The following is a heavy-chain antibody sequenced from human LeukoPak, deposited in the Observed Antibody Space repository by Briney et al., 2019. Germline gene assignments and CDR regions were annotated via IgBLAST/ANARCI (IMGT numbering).Heavy chain of an antibody. Sequence: SETLSLTCTVSGGSLSSYYWSWIRQPPGKGLWWVGYIYYSGSTNYNPSLTSRVTISVDTSKNQFSLKLSSVTAADTAVYYCARVFYRLEEYYFDYWGQGTLVTVSS. CDR2: IYYSGST. CDR3: ARVFYRLEEYYFDY. D-gene: IGHD3-10*01. J-gene: IGHJ4*02. CDR1: GGSLSSYY. V-gene: IGHV4-59*01.